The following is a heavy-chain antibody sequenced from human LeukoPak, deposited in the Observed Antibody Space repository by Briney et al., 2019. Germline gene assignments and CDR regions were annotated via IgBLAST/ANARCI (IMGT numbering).Heavy chain of an antibody. D-gene: IGHD2-2*01. CDR3: ARAPTVLVGYCSSSSCQADY. J-gene: IGHJ4*02. Sequence: NPGGSLRLSCAASGFTFSSYSMNWVRQAPGKGLEWVSAISGDSRYIYYADSVRGRFTISRDNAENSLYLQMHSLRVEDTAVYYCARAPTVLVGYCSSSSCQADYWGQGTLVTVSS. V-gene: IGHV3-21*01. CDR1: GFTFSSYS. CDR2: ISGDSRYI.